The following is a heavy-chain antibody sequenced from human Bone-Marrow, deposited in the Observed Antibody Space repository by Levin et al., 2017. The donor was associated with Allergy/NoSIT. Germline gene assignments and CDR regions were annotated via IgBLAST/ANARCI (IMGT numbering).Heavy chain of an antibody. D-gene: IGHD2-21*02. CDR1: GDSFSRSGDY. J-gene: IGHJ4*02. CDR2: INYSGSA. V-gene: IGHV4-39*01. CDR3: ASLRVTGIHGNYFDY. Sequence: ASETLSLTCTVSGDSFSRSGDYWAWIRQPPGKGLEWIGSINYSGSAYYKSSLKSRVTISVETSKIQFSLKMSSVTAADTAVYYCASLRVTGIHGNYFDYWGQGTLLTVSS.